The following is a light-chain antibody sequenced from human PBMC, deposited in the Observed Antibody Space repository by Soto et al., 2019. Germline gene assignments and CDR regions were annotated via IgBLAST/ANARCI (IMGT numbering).Light chain of an antibody. CDR2: DAS. V-gene: IGKV3-11*01. CDR1: QSVSSH. Sequence: EVVLTQSPATLSLSPGDRSTLSCRASQSVSSHFAWYQQKSGQAPRLLIYDASKRATGIPARFSGSGSGTDFTLTISSLEPEDFAVYYCQQRSNWPTFGQGTQLEIK. J-gene: IGKJ5*01. CDR3: QQRSNWPT.